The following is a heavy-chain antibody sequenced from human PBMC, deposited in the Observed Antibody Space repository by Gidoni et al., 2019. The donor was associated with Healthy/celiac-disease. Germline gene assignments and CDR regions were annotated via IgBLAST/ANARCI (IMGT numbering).Heavy chain of an antibody. Sequence: CAASGFTFSSYSMNWVRQAPGKGLEWVSSISSSSSYIYYADSVKGRFTISRDNAKNSLYLQMNSLRAEDTAVYYCARVRAMVFDYWGQGTLVTVSS. D-gene: IGHD5-18*01. CDR2: ISSSSSYI. CDR3: ARVRAMVFDY. V-gene: IGHV3-21*01. J-gene: IGHJ4*02. CDR1: GFTFSSYS.